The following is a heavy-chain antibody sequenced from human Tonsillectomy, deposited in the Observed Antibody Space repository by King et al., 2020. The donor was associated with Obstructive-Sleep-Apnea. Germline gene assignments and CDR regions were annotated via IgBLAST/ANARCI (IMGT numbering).Heavy chain of an antibody. J-gene: IGHJ4*02. CDR1: GFTFSKAW. Sequence: VQLVESGGGLVKPGGSLRLSCAASGFTFSKAWMSWVRQAPGKGLEWVGRIKSKTDGGTTDYAAPVKDRFTISRDDSKNTLYLQMNSLKTEDTAVYYCTTEEYCGAGSCSPPFDYWGQGNLVTVSS. V-gene: IGHV3-15*01. CDR3: TTEEYCGAGSCSPPFDY. D-gene: IGHD2-15*01. CDR2: IKSKTDGGTT.